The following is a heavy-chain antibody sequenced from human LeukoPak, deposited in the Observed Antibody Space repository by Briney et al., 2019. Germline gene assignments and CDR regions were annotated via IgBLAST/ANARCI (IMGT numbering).Heavy chain of an antibody. CDR2: LDQDGSEK. J-gene: IGHJ4*02. CDR3: ARVHIDEAAAAFDY. D-gene: IGHD6-13*01. Sequence: GGSLRLSCAASGFTFSSYWMSWVRQPPGKGLEWVANLDQDGSEKNYVDSVKGRFTISRDNAKNSLYLQMNSLRAEDTALYYCARVHIDEAAAAFDYWGQGTLVTVSS. V-gene: IGHV3-7*01. CDR1: GFTFSSYW.